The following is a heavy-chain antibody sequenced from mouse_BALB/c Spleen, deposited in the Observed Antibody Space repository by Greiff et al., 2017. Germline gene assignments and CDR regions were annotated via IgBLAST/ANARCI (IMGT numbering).Heavy chain of an antibody. CDR2: INPGSGGT. CDR1: GYAFTNYL. Sequence: QVQLQQSGAELVRPGTSVKVSCKASGYAFTNYLIEWVKQRPGQGLVWIGVINPGSGGTNYNEKFKGKATLTADKSSSTAYMQLSSLTSDDSAVFFCARLYYYGSSPFAYWGQGTLVTVSA. D-gene: IGHD1-1*01. J-gene: IGHJ3*01. CDR3: ARLYYYGSSPFAY. V-gene: IGHV1-54*01.